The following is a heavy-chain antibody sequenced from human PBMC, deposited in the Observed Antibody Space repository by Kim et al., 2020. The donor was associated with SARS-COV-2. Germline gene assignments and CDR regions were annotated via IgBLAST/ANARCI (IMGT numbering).Heavy chain of an antibody. V-gene: IGHV4-31*02. CDR3: ARDPLGIAAAGTGWFDP. D-gene: IGHD6-13*01. Sequence: LNSRVTISVDTSKNQFSLKLSSVTAADTAVYYCARDPLGIAAAGTGWFDPWGQGTLVTVSS. J-gene: IGHJ5*02.